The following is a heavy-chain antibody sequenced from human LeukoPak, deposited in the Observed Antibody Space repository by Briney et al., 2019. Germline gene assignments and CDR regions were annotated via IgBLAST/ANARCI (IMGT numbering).Heavy chain of an antibody. Sequence: ASVKVSCEASGYTLTELSMNWVRQAPGKGLEWMGRFDPEDGETIYAQKLQGRVTMTADTSTDTAYMELSSLRSEDTAVYYCARDSGERGSGSYLIAYWGQGTLVTVSS. V-gene: IGHV1-24*01. D-gene: IGHD3-10*01. CDR3: ARDSGERGSGSYLIAY. J-gene: IGHJ4*02. CDR1: GYTLTELS. CDR2: FDPEDGET.